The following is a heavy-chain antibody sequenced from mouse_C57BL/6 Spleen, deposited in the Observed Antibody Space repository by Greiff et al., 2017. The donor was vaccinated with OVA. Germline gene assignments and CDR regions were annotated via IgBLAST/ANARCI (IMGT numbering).Heavy chain of an antibody. CDR2: IHPNSGST. CDR3: ARRGTTRAMDD. CDR1: GYTFTSYW. V-gene: IGHV1-64*01. D-gene: IGHD1-1*01. Sequence: QVQLQQPGAELVKPGASVKLSCKASGYTFTSYWMHWVKQRPGQGLEWIGMIHPNSGSTNYNEKFKSKATLTVDKSSSTAYMQLSSLTSEDSAVYYCARRGTTRAMDDWGQGTSVTVSS. J-gene: IGHJ4*01.